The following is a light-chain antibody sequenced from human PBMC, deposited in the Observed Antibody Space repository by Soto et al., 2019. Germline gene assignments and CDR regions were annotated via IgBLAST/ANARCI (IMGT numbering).Light chain of an antibody. CDR1: SSDVGSYNL. CDR2: EGS. V-gene: IGLV2-23*01. Sequence: QSVLTQPASVSGSPGQSITISCTGTSSDVGSYNLVSWYQQHPGKAPKLMIYEGSKRPSGVSNRFSGSKSGNTAALTISWRQAEDEADYYCCSYAGSSTYVFGTGTKVTVL. J-gene: IGLJ1*01. CDR3: CSYAGSSTYV.